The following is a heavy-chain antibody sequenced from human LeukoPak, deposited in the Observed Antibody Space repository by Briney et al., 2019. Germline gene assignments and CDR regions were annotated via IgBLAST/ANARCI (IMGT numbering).Heavy chain of an antibody. V-gene: IGHV4-59*01. D-gene: IGHD4-11*01. Sequence: SETLSLTCTVSGGSISSYYWSWIRQPPGKGLEWIGYIHYSGSTNHNPSLKSRVTISIDTSKNQISLRLTSVTAADTAVYYCAGYGNYWDWYFDLWGRGTLVTVSS. CDR2: IHYSGST. CDR3: AGYGNYWDWYFDL. J-gene: IGHJ2*01. CDR1: GGSISSYY.